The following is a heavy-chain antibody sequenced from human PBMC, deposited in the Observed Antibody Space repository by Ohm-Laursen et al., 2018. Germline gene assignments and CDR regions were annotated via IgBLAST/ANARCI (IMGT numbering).Heavy chain of an antibody. CDR2: ISGSGSRT. J-gene: IGHJ3*02. CDR1: GFTFSSYA. D-gene: IGHD2-15*01. Sequence: GSLRLSCTASGFTFSSYAMNWVRQAPGKGLEWVSGISGSGSRTYYADSVKGRFTISRDNSKNTVHLQMNSLGAEDTAVYYCAKVYYCSGGSCYSWELTNGFDIWGQGTMVTVSS. CDR3: AKVYYCSGGSCYSWELTNGFDI. V-gene: IGHV3-23*01.